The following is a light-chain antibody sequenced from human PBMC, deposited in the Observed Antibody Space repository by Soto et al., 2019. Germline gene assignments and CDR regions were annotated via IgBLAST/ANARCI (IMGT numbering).Light chain of an antibody. V-gene: IGKV1-5*01. CDR2: DAS. J-gene: IGKJ5*01. Sequence: DIQMTQSPSTLSASVGDRVTITCRASQSISSWLAWYQQKPGKAPKLLIYDASSLESGVPSRFSGSGSGTEFTLTISSLQPEDFATYSCQQLHSFPITFGQGTRLEI. CDR1: QSISSW. CDR3: QQLHSFPIT.